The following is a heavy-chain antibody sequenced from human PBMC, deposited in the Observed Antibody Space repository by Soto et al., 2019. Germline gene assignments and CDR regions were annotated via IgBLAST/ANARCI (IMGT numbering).Heavy chain of an antibody. V-gene: IGHV3-23*01. Sequence: EVQLLVSGGGLVQPGGSLRLSCAASGFTFRSYAMSWVRQATGKGLEWVSAVSGSGGSTYYADSVKGRFTISRDNSKNTLYLQMNSLRAEDTAVYYCAEAVAGTDYWGQGTLVPVSS. CDR2: VSGSGGST. J-gene: IGHJ4*02. D-gene: IGHD6-19*01. CDR3: AEAVAGTDY. CDR1: GFTFRSYA.